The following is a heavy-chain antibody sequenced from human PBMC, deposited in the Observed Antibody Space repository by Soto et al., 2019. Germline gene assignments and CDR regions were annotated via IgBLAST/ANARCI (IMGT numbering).Heavy chain of an antibody. V-gene: IGHV5-51*01. CDR1: GYSFTSYW. Sequence: GESLKISCKGSGYSFTSYWIGWVRQMPGKGLEWMGTIYPGDSDTRYSPSFQGQVTISADKSTSTAYLQWSSLKASNTAMYYCARHFYLTGLVYGMDVWGQGTTVTVSS. CDR2: IYPGDSDT. CDR3: ARHFYLTGLVYGMDV. J-gene: IGHJ6*02.